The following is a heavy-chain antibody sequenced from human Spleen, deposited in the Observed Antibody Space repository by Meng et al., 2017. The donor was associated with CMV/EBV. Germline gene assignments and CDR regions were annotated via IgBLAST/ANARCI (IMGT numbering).Heavy chain of an antibody. V-gene: IGHV3-21*01. CDR3: ARASGGYCSTTICYGYDDY. J-gene: IGHJ4*02. CDR1: GCTFSSYT. Sequence: GGSLRLSCAASGCTFSSYTMNWVRQAPGKGLEWVSSISSSTNYIYYADSVKGRFTISRDNAKNSLFLQMNSLRAEDTAVYYCARASGGYCSTTICYGYDDYWGQGTLVTVSS. D-gene: IGHD2-2*01. CDR2: ISSSTNYI.